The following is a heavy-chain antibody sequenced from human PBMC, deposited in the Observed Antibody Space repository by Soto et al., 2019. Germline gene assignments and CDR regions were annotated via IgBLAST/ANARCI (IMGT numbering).Heavy chain of an antibody. CDR1: GYTFTGYY. J-gene: IGHJ4*02. CDR2: ISPISGGT. CDR3: GKGGSGEAGVFY. D-gene: IGHD3-10*01. V-gene: IGHV1-2*02. Sequence: ASVKVSCKASGYTFTGYYIHWVRQAPGQGPEWMGEISPISGGTKYAQKFQGRVTMTRDTSITTVYMELSNLSPDDTAVYYCGKGGSGEAGVFYWGQGTLVPVS.